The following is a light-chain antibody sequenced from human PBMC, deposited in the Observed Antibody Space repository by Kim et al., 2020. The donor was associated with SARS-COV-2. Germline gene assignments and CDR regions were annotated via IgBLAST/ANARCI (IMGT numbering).Light chain of an antibody. J-gene: IGKJ2*01. CDR1: QSISSY. CDR3: QQSYNTPYT. Sequence: DIQMTQSPSSLFASVGDRVTITCRASQSISSYLNWYQQKPGKAPKFLIYAVSSLQSGVPSRFSGSGSGTDFTLTISSLQPEDFATYYCQQSYNTPYTFGQGTKLEI. CDR2: AVS. V-gene: IGKV1-39*01.